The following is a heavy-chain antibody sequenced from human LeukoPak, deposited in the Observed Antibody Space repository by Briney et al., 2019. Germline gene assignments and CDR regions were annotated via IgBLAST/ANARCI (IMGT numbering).Heavy chain of an antibody. CDR1: GFTFDDFS. V-gene: IGHV3-43*01. Sequence: GGSLRLSCTASGFTFDDFSIHWVRQTPGKGLEWVSLISKYGDRTYYADSVEGRFTISRDNSKNSLYLQMNGLTTDDTALYYCARAFGELLPLDYWGQGTLVTVSS. J-gene: IGHJ4*02. CDR2: ISKYGDRT. CDR3: ARAFGELLPLDY. D-gene: IGHD3-10*01.